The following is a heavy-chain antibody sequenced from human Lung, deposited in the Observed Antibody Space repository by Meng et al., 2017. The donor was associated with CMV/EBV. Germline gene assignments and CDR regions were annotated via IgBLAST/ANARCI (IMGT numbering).Heavy chain of an antibody. Sequence: GESLKISCAASGFTVSSNYMSWVRQAPGKGLEWVSVIYSGGSTYYADSVKGRFTISRDNSKNTLYLQMNSLRAEDTAVYYRAQGPPFDYWGQGTLVTVSS. CDR1: GFTVSSNY. J-gene: IGHJ4*02. V-gene: IGHV3-66*02. CDR2: IYSGGST. CDR3: AQGPPFDY.